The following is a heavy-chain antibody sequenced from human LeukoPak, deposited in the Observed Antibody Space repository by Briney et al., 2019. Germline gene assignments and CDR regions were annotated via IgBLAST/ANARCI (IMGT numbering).Heavy chain of an antibody. V-gene: IGHV1-18*01. CDR2: ISAYNGNT. Sequence: ASVTVSCKASGYTFTSYGISWVRQAPGQGLEWMGWISAYNGNTNYAQKLQGRVTMTTDTSTSTAYMELRSLRSDDTAVYYCARGDYGDYYYYYYGMDVWGQGTTVTVSS. J-gene: IGHJ6*02. CDR1: GYTFTSYG. D-gene: IGHD4-17*01. CDR3: ARGDYGDYYYYYYGMDV.